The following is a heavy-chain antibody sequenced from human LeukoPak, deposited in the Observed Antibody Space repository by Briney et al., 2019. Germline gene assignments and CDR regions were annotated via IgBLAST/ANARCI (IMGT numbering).Heavy chain of an antibody. D-gene: IGHD3-10*01. CDR1: GYTFTGYY. V-gene: IGHV1-2*02. J-gene: IGHJ4*02. CDR2: INPNSGVT. Sequence: ASVKVSCKASGYTFTGYYIHWVRQAPGQGLEWMGRINPNSGVTDYAQNFQGRVTMTGDTSISTAYMELTRLRSDDTAVFYCARDHYYASGSPSFGYWGQGTLVTVSS. CDR3: ARDHYYASGSPSFGY.